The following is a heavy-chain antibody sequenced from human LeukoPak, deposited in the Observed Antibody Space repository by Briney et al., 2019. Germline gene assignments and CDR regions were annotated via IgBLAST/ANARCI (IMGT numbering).Heavy chain of an antibody. J-gene: IGHJ4*02. CDR1: GYTFSDYY. V-gene: IGHV1-46*01. Sequence: ASVKVSCKASGYTFSDYYIHWVRQAPGQGLEWMGMINPSGGSTSYGQKFQGRVTMTRDTSTSTVYMDLNSLRSEDTAVYFCARSIRGCSSTPCYEDYWGQGTLVTVSS. CDR2: INPSGGST. D-gene: IGHD2-2*01. CDR3: ARSIRGCSSTPCYEDY.